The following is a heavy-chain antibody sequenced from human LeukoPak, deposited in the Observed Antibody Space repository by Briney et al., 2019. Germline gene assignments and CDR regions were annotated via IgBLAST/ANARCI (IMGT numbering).Heavy chain of an antibody. J-gene: IGHJ4*02. D-gene: IGHD1-26*01. V-gene: IGHV3-7*01. CDR2: IQQDGSER. CDR3: ARDKVVGATYFDY. Sequence: GGSLRLSCAASGFTFSNYWMSWVRQAPGKGLEWVANIQQDGSERYYVDSVKGRFPISRDNAKNSLYLQMNSLRAEDTAVYYCARDKVVGATYFDYWGQGTLVTVSS. CDR1: GFTFSNYW.